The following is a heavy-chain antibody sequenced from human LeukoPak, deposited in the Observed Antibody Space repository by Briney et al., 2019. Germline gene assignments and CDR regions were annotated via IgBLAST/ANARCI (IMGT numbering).Heavy chain of an antibody. Sequence: PGGSLRLSCAASGFTFSSYSMNWVRQAPGKGLEWVSSISSSSSYIYYADSVKGRFTISRDNAKNSLYLQMNSLRAEDTAVYYCASPGVVVRNRAFDYWGQGTLVTVSS. J-gene: IGHJ4*02. CDR2: ISSSSSYI. CDR3: ASPGVVVRNRAFDY. CDR1: GFTFSSYS. D-gene: IGHD2-15*01. V-gene: IGHV3-21*01.